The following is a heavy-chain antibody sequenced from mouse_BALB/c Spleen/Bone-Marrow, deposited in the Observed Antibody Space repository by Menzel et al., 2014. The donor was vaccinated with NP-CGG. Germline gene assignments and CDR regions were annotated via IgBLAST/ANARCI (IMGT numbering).Heavy chain of an antibody. CDR3: ARHEDLDIRRSLSAMHY. V-gene: IGHV1-62-2*01. CDR2: FYPGSGSI. D-gene: IGHD2-12*01. J-gene: IGHJ4*01. Sequence: VQLQQYGAELEKPGTSVNLSCKASGYTFTDYIIHWVKQRSGQGLEWIGWFYPGSGSIKYNEKFKDKATLTADKSSNTVYMELSRLTSEDSAVYFCARHEDLDIRRSLSAMHYRRQATSVPFSS. CDR1: GYTFTDYI.